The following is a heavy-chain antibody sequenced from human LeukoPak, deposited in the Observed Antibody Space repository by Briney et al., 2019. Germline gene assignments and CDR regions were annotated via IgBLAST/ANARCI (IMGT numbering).Heavy chain of an antibody. CDR3: ARPRNGDYVDY. CDR2: IYPGDSDT. J-gene: IGHJ4*02. Sequence: GESLQISCKGSGYRFTSYWIGWVRPLPGKGLEWMGIIYPGDSDTRYSPSFQGPVTISADKSISTAYLQWSSLKASDTAMYYCARPRNGDYVDYWGQGTLVTVSS. D-gene: IGHD4-17*01. CDR1: GYRFTSYW. V-gene: IGHV5-51*01.